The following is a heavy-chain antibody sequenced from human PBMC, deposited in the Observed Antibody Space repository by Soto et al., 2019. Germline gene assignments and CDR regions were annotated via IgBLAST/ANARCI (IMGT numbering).Heavy chain of an antibody. Sequence: SETLSLTCAVYGGSFSGYYWRWIRQPPGKGLEWIGEINHSGSTNYNPSLKSRVTISVDTSKNQFSLKLSSVTAADTAVYYCARGGIEYYYDSSGYYRNYYYGMDVWGQGTTVT. CDR1: GGSFSGYY. CDR2: INHSGST. CDR3: ARGGIEYYYDSSGYYRNYYYGMDV. V-gene: IGHV4-34*01. J-gene: IGHJ6*02. D-gene: IGHD3-22*01.